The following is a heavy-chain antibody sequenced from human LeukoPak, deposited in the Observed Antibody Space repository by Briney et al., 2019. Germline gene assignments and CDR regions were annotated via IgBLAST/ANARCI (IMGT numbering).Heavy chain of an antibody. Sequence: GGSLRLSCAVSGFPFSVYEMNWVRQAPGKGLEWVSNIVSGAIRHYADTVNGRFYISRDNAENSLFLQMNSLRVEDTGIYYCALVAVASDFDYWGQGALVTVSS. J-gene: IGHJ4*02. CDR3: ALVAVASDFDY. CDR1: GFPFSVYE. V-gene: IGHV3-69-1*02. CDR2: IVSGAIR. D-gene: IGHD6-19*01.